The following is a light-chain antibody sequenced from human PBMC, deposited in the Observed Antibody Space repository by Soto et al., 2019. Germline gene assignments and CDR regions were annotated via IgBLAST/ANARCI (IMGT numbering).Light chain of an antibody. Sequence: IQMTQSPSTVSASVGDRVTITGLARQAVNSWVAWSQHKSGKAPKLLIYRAATLENCVPSRFSGSGSETEFTLTISGLRPDDSGTYYCQQYYAYSYNFGQGTKVDI. V-gene: IGKV1-5*03. CDR2: RAA. J-gene: IGKJ2*01. CDR1: QAVNSW. CDR3: QQYYAYSYN.